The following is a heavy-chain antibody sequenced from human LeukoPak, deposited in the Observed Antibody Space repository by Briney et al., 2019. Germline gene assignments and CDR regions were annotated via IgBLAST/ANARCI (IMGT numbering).Heavy chain of an antibody. Sequence: PSETLSLTCAVYGGSFRGYYWSWIRQPPGKGLVWIGEINPSGSMNHNPSLSGRVTISVDTSKNQFSLTLRSVTDADTAVYYCARGGGNYYMDVWAKGTTVTVSS. CDR1: GGSFRGYY. CDR2: INPSGSM. J-gene: IGHJ6*03. V-gene: IGHV4-34*01. D-gene: IGHD3-16*01. CDR3: ARGGGNYYMDV.